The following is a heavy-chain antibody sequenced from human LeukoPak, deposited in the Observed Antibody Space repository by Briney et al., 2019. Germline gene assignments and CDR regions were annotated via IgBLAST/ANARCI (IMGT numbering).Heavy chain of an antibody. D-gene: IGHD6-13*01. Sequence: ASVKVSCKASGYTFTSYYMHWVRQAPGQGLEWMGIINPSGGSTSYAQKFQGRVTMTRDTSTSTVYMELSSLRSEDTAVYYCAKDVEAAAGPLYYYYYGMDVWGQGTTVTASS. J-gene: IGHJ6*02. V-gene: IGHV1-46*01. CDR1: GYTFTSYY. CDR3: AKDVEAAAGPLYYYYYGMDV. CDR2: INPSGGST.